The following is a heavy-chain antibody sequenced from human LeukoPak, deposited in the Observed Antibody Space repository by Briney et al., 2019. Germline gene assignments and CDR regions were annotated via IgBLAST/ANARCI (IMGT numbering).Heavy chain of an antibody. CDR1: AFXFRTYS. Sequence: GGSLRLSCGASAFXFRTYSIHWVRQAPGKGLEWVSSISGSTSYIYYADSVRGRFTISRDNAKNSLYLQMNSLRAEDTAVYYCARGSDFVWGSYRPYFDYWGQGTLVTVSS. CDR2: ISGSTSYI. CDR3: ARGSDFVWGSYRPYFDY. D-gene: IGHD3-16*02. J-gene: IGHJ4*02. V-gene: IGHV3-21*01.